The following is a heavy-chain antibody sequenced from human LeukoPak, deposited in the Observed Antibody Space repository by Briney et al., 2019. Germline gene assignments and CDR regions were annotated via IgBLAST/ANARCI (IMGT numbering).Heavy chain of an antibody. Sequence: EASVKVSCTASGYTFTSYDISWVRQAPGQGLEWMGWISAYNGNTNYAQKLQGRVTMTTDTSTSTVYMELRSLRSDDTAVYYCAREGDYGDCPDYWGQGTLVTVSS. J-gene: IGHJ4*02. CDR1: GYTFTSYD. D-gene: IGHD4-17*01. V-gene: IGHV1-18*01. CDR3: AREGDYGDCPDY. CDR2: ISAYNGNT.